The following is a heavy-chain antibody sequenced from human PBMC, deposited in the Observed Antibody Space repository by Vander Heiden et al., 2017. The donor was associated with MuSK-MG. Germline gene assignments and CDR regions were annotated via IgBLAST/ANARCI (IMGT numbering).Heavy chain of an antibody. Sequence: QVQLVQSGAEVKKPGSSVKVSCKASGGTFSSYAISWVRQAPGQGLEWMGRIIPILGIANYAQKFQGRVTITADKSTSTAYMELSSLRSEDTAVYYCARDYYDSSGDTEYFQHWGQGTLVTVSS. V-gene: IGHV1-69*04. CDR3: ARDYYDSSGDTEYFQH. CDR1: GGTFSSYA. J-gene: IGHJ1*01. CDR2: IIPILGIA. D-gene: IGHD3-22*01.